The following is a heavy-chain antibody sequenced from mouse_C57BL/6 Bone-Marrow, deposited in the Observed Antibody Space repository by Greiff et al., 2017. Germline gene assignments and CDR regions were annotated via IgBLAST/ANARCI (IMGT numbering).Heavy chain of an antibody. D-gene: IGHD2-5*01. Sequence: VQGVESGAELARPGASVKMSCKASGYTFTSYTMHWVKQRPGQGLEWIGYINPSSGYTKYNQKFKDKATLTADKSSSTAYMQLSSLTSDDSAVYYCARLGYSNYLYWYFDVWGTGTTVTVSS. CDR2: INPSSGYT. CDR1: GYTFTSYT. V-gene: IGHV1-4*01. J-gene: IGHJ1*03. CDR3: ARLGYSNYLYWYFDV.